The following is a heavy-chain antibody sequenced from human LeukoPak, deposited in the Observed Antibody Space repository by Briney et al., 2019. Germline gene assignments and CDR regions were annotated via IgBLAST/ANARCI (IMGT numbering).Heavy chain of an antibody. Sequence: PGGSLRLSCAASGFTFSSYWMHWVRQAPGKGLVWVSRINSDGSSTSYADSVKGRFTISRDNAKNTLYLQMNSLRAEDTAVYYCARGEGYSYGPYYFDYWGQGTLVTVSS. V-gene: IGHV3-74*01. CDR2: INSDGSST. CDR1: GFTFSSYW. D-gene: IGHD5-18*01. CDR3: ARGEGYSYGPYYFDY. J-gene: IGHJ4*02.